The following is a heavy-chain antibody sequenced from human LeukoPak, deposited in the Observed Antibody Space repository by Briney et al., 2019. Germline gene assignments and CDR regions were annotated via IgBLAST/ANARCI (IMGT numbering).Heavy chain of an antibody. CDR2: ISSSGSTI. CDR3: ARCGVPFYYYYMDV. Sequence: GGSLRLSCAASGFTFSSYEMNWVRQAPGKGLEWVSYISSSGSTIYYADSVKGRFTISRDNAKNSLYLQMNSLRAEDTAAYYCARCGVPFYYYYMDVWGKGTTVTVSS. CDR1: GFTFSSYE. D-gene: IGHD2-21*01. V-gene: IGHV3-48*03. J-gene: IGHJ6*03.